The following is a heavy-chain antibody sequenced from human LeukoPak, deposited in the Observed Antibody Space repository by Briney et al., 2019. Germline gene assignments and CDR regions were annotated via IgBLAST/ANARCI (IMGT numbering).Heavy chain of an antibody. J-gene: IGHJ1*01. CDR1: GYSFASYA. CDR3: ARLGVAGDPSSAEYFQH. D-gene: IGHD6-19*01. CDR2: ISLYNPKT. V-gene: IGHV1-18*01. Sequence: ASVKVSCKASGYSFASYAITWVRQAPGQGLDWMGWISLYNPKTNYAQKFQGRVTMTTDRCTSTAYMELMSLTSDDTAVYYCARLGVAGDPSSAEYFQHWGQGTLLTVSS.